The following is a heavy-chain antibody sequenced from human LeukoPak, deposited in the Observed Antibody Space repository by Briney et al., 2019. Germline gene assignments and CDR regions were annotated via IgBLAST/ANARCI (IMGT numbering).Heavy chain of an antibody. D-gene: IGHD3-9*01. CDR2: IKHDGSEE. CDR1: GFIFSSYL. J-gene: IGHJ4*02. Sequence: GGSLRLSCAASGFIFSSYLMSWVRQAPGKGLEWVANIKHDGSEEHYVDSVKGRFTISRDNAKNSLYLQMNSLGGDDTAVYYCAREPILTGYPYYFDSWGQGTLVTVSS. V-gene: IGHV3-7*01. CDR3: AREPILTGYPYYFDS.